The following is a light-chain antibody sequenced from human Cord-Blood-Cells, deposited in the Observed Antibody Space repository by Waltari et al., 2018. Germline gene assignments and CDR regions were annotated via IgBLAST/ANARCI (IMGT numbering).Light chain of an antibody. Sequence: AIRMTQPPSSFSASTGDRVTITCRASQGISSYLAWYQQKPGKAPKLLIYAASTLQSGGPSSFSGSGSGTDVTLTISCLQSEDFATYYCQQYYSYPRTFGQGTKVEIK. J-gene: IGKJ1*01. CDR3: QQYYSYPRT. CDR2: AAS. V-gene: IGKV1-8*01. CDR1: QGISSY.